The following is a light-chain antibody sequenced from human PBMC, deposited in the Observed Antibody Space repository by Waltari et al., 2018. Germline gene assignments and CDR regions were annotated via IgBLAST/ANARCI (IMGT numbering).Light chain of an antibody. CDR2: GAS. J-gene: IGKJ2*01. V-gene: IGKV3-20*01. CDR3: QQYDTSPGT. CDR1: QSLSVAY. Sequence: EIVLTQSPGPLSLSPGDTATLTCRASQSLSVAYLAWYQHKSGQAPRLLIYGASYRATGIPDRFSGSGSGTDFTLTITRLEPDDFAVYYCQQYDTSPGTFGQGTKLEI.